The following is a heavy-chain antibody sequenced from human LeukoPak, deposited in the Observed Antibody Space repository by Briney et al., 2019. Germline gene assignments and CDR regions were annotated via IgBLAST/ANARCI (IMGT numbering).Heavy chain of an antibody. D-gene: IGHD1-26*01. Sequence: SETLSLTCTVSGGSISSSSYYWGWIRQPPGKGLEWIGSICHSGSTYYNPSLKSRVTISVDTSKNQFSLKLSSVTAADTAVYYCARDGGWELPPLDYWGQGTLVTVSS. CDR3: ARDGGWELPPLDY. J-gene: IGHJ4*02. CDR2: ICHSGST. V-gene: IGHV4-39*07. CDR1: GGSISSSSYY.